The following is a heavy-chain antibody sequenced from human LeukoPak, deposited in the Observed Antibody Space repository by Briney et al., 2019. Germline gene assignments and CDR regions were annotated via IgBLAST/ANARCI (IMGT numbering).Heavy chain of an antibody. J-gene: IGHJ5*02. CDR2: IYTSGST. CDR1: GGSIISGSKY. Sequence: PSETLSLTCTVSGGSIISGSKYWSWIRQPAGKGLEWIGRIYTSGSTNYNPSLKSRVTISVDTSKNQFSLKLSSVTAADTAVYYCAREEDVLLWFGESYNWFDPWGQGTLVTVSS. CDR3: AREEDVLLWFGESYNWFDP. V-gene: IGHV4-61*02. D-gene: IGHD3-10*01.